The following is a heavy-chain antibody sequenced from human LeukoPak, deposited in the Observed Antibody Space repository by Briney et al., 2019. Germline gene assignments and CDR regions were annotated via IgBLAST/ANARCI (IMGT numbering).Heavy chain of an antibody. CDR3: ASRSSTVAKFPFHY. V-gene: IGHV1-2*02. Sequence: ASVKVSCKASGYSFTGYYIHWVRQAPGQGLEWMVWINPNNGGTNYARGFQGRVTMTRDTSISTAYMELTGLTSDDTAVYYCASRSSTVAKFPFHYWGQGTLVTVSS. D-gene: IGHD4-17*01. CDR2: INPNNGGT. CDR1: GYSFTGYY. J-gene: IGHJ4*02.